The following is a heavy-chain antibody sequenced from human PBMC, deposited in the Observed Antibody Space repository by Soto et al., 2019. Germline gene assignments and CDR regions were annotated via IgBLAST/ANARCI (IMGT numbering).Heavy chain of an antibody. CDR3: ARAVAVAADFDY. CDR1: GYTFTGYA. D-gene: IGHD6-19*01. V-gene: IGHV1-3*01. J-gene: IGHJ4*02. CDR2: INAGNGNT. Sequence: VASVKVSCKASGYTFTGYAMHWVRQAPGQRLEWMGWINAGNGNTKYSQKFQGRVTITRDTSASTAYMELSSLRSVDTAVYYCARAVAVAADFDYWGQGTLVTVSS.